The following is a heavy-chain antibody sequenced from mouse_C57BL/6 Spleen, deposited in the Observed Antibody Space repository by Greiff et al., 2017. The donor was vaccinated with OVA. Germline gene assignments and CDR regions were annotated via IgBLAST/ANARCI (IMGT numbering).Heavy chain of an antibody. CDR2: INPNNGGT. J-gene: IGHJ4*01. D-gene: IGHD1-1*01. Sequence: EVQLQQSGPELVKPGASVKISCKASGYTFTDYYMNWVKQSHGKSLEWIGDINPNNGGTSYNQKFKGKATLTVDKSSSTAYMELRSLTSEDSAVYYCARRVGYYGSSPMDYWGQGTSVTVSS. V-gene: IGHV1-26*01. CDR1: GYTFTDYY. CDR3: ARRVGYYGSSPMDY.